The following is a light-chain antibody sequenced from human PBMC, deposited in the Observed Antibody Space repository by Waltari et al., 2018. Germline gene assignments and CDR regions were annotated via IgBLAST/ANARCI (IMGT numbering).Light chain of an antibody. CDR3: AVWEDSLSGRV. J-gene: IGLJ3*02. V-gene: IGLV1-47*01. Sequence: QSVLTQPSSAPGIPGQTVTDSRSGIRSDIRNNHVYWYQEPPGTAPKLLIYRKNHGPSGVPDRFSGSKSVTSASLAISGLRSEDEADYYCAVWEDSLSGRVFGGGTKVTVL. CDR1: RSDIRNNH. CDR2: RKN.